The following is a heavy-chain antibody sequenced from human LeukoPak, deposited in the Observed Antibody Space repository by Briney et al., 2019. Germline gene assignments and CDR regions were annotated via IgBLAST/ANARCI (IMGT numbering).Heavy chain of an antibody. CDR1: GHTFTSYG. CDR2: ISAYNGNT. D-gene: IGHD4-17*01. V-gene: IGHV1-18*01. Sequence: VASVKVSCKASGHTFTSYGISWVRQAPGQGLEWMGWISAYNGNTNYAQKLQGRVTMTTDTSTSTAYMELRGLRSDDTAVYYCARDYVGHDYGDHGESDYWGQGTLVTVSS. J-gene: IGHJ4*02. CDR3: ARDYVGHDYGDHGESDY.